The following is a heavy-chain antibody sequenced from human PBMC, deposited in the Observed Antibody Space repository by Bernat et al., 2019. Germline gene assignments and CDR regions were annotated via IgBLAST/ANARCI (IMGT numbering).Heavy chain of an antibody. CDR2: INPSGGST. V-gene: IGHV1-46*01. CDR3: AREDTAGEY. J-gene: IGHJ4*02. D-gene: IGHD5-18*01. CDR1: GYTFTSYY. Sequence: QVQLVQSGAEVKKPGASVKVSCKASGYTFTSYYMHWVRQAPGQGLEWIGIINPSGGSTSYAQKFQGRVTMTRDTSTSTDYMELSSLRAEDTAVYYCAREDTAGEYWGQGTLVTVSS.